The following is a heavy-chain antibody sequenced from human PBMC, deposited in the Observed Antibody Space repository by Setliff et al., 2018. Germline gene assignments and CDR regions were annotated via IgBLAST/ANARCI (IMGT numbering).Heavy chain of an antibody. J-gene: IGHJ5*01. CDR2: IKSSIEGATS. CDR1: GITFKNAW. CDR3: TTGPRDSRNYMTWLGS. V-gene: IGHV3-15*01. Sequence: GGSLRLSCSVSGITFKNAWMTWVRQAPGKGAEWVGRIKSSIEGATSDYGAPAKGRFTISRDDSKSMIYLQMNNLKSDDTGFYYCTTGPRDSRNYMTWLGSWGQGTLVTVSS. D-gene: IGHD4-4*01.